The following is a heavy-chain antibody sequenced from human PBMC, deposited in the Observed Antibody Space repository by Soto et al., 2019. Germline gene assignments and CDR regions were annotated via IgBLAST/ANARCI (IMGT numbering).Heavy chain of an antibody. V-gene: IGHV1-3*01. CDR3: ARDLDLSSSYYYYGMDV. CDR2: INAGNGNT. Sequence: ASVKVSCKASGYTFTSYAMHWVRQAPGQRLEWMGWINAGNGNTKYSQKFQGRVTMNTDTSTSTAYMELRSPRSDDTAVYYCARDLDLSSSYYYYGMDVWGQGTTVTVSS. CDR1: GYTFTSYA. J-gene: IGHJ6*02.